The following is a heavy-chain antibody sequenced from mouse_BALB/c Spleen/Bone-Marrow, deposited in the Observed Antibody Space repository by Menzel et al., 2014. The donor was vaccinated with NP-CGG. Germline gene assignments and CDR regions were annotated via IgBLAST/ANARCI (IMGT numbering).Heavy chain of an antibody. D-gene: IGHD2-14*01. V-gene: IGHV2-9*02. CDR3: ASYYRYDGAY. CDR2: IWAGGST. Sequence: VQVVESGPGLVAPSQSLSITCTASGFSLNSFGIHWVRQPPGKGLEWLGVIWAGGSTNYDSAFMSRLSISKDNSKSQVFLKMSSLQTDDTAMYYCASYYRYDGAYWGQGTLVTVSA. CDR1: GFSLNSFG. J-gene: IGHJ3*01.